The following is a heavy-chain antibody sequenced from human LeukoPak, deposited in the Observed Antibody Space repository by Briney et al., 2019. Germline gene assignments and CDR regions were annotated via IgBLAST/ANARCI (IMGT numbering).Heavy chain of an antibody. CDR3: ARDYGGNMDAFDI. V-gene: IGHV1-69*13. D-gene: IGHD4-23*01. J-gene: IGHJ3*02. CDR2: IIPIFGTA. Sequence: ASVKVSCKASGGTFSSYAISWVRQAPGQGLEWMGGIIPIFGTANYAQKFQGRVTITADESTSTAYMELSSLRSEDTAVYYCARDYGGNMDAFDIWGQGTMVTVSS. CDR1: GGTFSSYA.